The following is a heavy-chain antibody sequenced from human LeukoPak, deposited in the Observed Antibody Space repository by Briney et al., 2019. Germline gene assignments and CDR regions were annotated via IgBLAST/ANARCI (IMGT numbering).Heavy chain of an antibody. CDR3: ARGRLQLLLGADFFYYMDV. CDR1: GFTFSSYS. CDR2: ISSSSSYI. J-gene: IGHJ6*03. Sequence: GGSLRLSCAASGFTFSSYSMNWVRQAPGKGLEWVSSISSSSSYIYYADSVKGRFTISRDNAKNSLYLQMNSLRAEDTAVYYCARGRLQLLLGADFFYYMDVWGKGTTVIISS. V-gene: IGHV3-21*01. D-gene: IGHD5-18*01.